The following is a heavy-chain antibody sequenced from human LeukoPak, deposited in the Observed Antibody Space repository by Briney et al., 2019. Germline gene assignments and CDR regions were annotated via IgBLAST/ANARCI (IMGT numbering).Heavy chain of an antibody. CDR3: AREGGPSAAYYFDY. J-gene: IGHJ4*02. V-gene: IGHV4-59*01. D-gene: IGHD6-25*01. Sequence: SETLSLTCTVSGGSISSYYWSWIRQPPGKGLEWIGYIYYSGSTNYNPSLKSRVTISVDTSKNQFSLKLSSVTAADTAVYYCAREGGPSAAYYFDYWGQGTLVTVSS. CDR1: GGSISSYY. CDR2: IYYSGST.